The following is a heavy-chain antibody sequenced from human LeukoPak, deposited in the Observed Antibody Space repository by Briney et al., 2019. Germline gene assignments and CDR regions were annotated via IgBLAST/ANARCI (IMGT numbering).Heavy chain of an antibody. V-gene: IGHV1-2*02. Sequence: ASVKVSCKASGYTFTGYYIHWVRQAPGQGLEWMGWINPTSGDTNYVQKLQGRVTMTRDTSISTAYMELSSMRSDDTAVYYCARGDGDGPARRAFDVWGQGTMVTVSS. CDR2: INPTSGDT. D-gene: IGHD7-27*01. CDR1: GYTFTGYY. CDR3: ARGDGDGPARRAFDV. J-gene: IGHJ3*01.